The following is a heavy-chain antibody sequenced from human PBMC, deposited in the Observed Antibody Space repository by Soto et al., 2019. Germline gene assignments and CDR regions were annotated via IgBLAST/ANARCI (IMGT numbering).Heavy chain of an antibody. Sequence: PSETLSLTCTVSGGSISSGGYYWGWIRQPPGKGLEWIGSIYYSGSTYYDPSLKSRVTISVDTSKNQFSLKLSSVTAADTAVYYCARHPNVYYYDSSGLNWFDPWGQGTLVTVSS. D-gene: IGHD3-22*01. CDR2: IYYSGST. V-gene: IGHV4-39*01. CDR3: ARHPNVYYYDSSGLNWFDP. CDR1: GGSISSGGYY. J-gene: IGHJ5*02.